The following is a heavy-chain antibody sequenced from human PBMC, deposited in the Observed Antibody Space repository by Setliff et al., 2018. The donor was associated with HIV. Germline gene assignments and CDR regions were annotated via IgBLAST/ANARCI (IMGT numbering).Heavy chain of an antibody. CDR2: IIPILGIA. CDR1: GGTFSSYA. V-gene: IGHV1-69*10. Sequence: EASVKVSCKASGGTFSSYAISWVRQAPGQGLEWMGGIIPILGIANYAQKFQGRVTITTDESTSTAYMELSSLRSEDTAVYYCARGNYGDSDGDNWFDPWGQGTLVTVSS. D-gene: IGHD4-17*01. J-gene: IGHJ5*02. CDR3: ARGNYGDSDGDNWFDP.